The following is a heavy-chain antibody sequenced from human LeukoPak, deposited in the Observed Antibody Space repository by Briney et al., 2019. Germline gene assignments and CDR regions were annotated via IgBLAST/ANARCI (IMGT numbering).Heavy chain of an antibody. CDR1: GYTFTDYY. D-gene: IGHD1-26*01. CDR2: INPDSGGA. Sequence: ASVKVSCKASGYTFTDYYIHWVRQAPGQGLEWMGWINPDSGGANYGQKFQGRVTMTRDTSISTAYMELSRLRSDDTAVYYCAGDRIVGATTELHWGQGTLVTVSS. CDR3: AGDRIVGATTELH. V-gene: IGHV1-2*02. J-gene: IGHJ4*02.